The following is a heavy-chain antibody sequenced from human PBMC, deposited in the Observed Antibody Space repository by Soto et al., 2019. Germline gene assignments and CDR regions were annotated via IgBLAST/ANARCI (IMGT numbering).Heavy chain of an antibody. J-gene: IGHJ6*02. V-gene: IGHV3-48*01. CDR1: GFTFSTYS. D-gene: IGHD2-15*01. CDR2: IRSSSVTI. CDR3: ARDRLGCSGGGCYSGYYGMDV. Sequence: VQLVQPGGGLVQPGGSLRLSCAASGFTFSTYSLNWVRQAPGKGLAWVSYIRSSSVTINYADSVKGRFTISRDNAKNSLYLQMNSLRGEDTAVYYCARDRLGCSGGGCYSGYYGMDVWGQGTTVTVSS.